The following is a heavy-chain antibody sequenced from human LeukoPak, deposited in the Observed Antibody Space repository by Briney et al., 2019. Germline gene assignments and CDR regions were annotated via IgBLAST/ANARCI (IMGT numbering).Heavy chain of an antibody. V-gene: IGHV4-59*01. Sequence: PSETLSLTCTVSGGSISSYYWSWIRQPPGKGLEWIGYIYYSGSTNYNPSLKSRVTLSVDTSKNQFSLKLSSVTAAATAVYYCARDWHTMVRGVITNWFDPGAREPWSPSPQ. D-gene: IGHD3-10*01. CDR1: GGSISSYY. J-gene: IGHJ5*02. CDR2: IYYSGST. CDR3: ARDWHTMVRGVITNWFDP.